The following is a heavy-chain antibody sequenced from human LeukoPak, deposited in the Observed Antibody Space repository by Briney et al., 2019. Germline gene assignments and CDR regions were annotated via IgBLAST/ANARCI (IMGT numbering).Heavy chain of an antibody. CDR1: GFTFSSYS. CDR2: ITSSSSYI. CDR3: ARDLNYYGPGEGFDY. J-gene: IGHJ4*02. D-gene: IGHD3-10*01. V-gene: IGHV3-21*01. Sequence: PGGSLRLSCAASGFTFSSYSMNWVRQAPGKGLEWVSSITSSSSYIYYADSVKGRFTISRDNAKNSLYLQMNSLRAEDTAVYYCARDLNYYGPGEGFDYWGQGTLVTVSS.